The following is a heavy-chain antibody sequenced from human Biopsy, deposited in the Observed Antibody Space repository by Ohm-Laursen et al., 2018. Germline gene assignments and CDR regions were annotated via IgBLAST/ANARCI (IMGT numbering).Heavy chain of an antibody. D-gene: IGHD3-22*01. CDR1: GFSFSTYW. Sequence: SLRLSCAASGFSFSTYWMTWVRQAPGKGLEWVANIQKDGNGKYYVDSVKGRFTISRDNDKNSLSLQMTNLRAEDTAVYYCARGSHYYDGSDFYSFDNWGQGTLVTVSS. V-gene: IGHV3-7*04. CDR2: IQKDGNGK. J-gene: IGHJ4*02. CDR3: ARGSHYYDGSDFYSFDN.